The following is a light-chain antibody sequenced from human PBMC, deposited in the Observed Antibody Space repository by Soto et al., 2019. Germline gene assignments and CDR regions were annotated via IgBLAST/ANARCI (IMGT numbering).Light chain of an antibody. J-gene: IGLJ1*01. CDR3: SSYTNTTTLKV. CDR1: SSDVGGYNY. V-gene: IGLV2-14*01. CDR2: EVS. Sequence: QSVLTQPASVSGSPGQSITISCAGTSSDVGGYNYVSWYQQHPGKAPKLLLYEVSNRPSWVSDRFSGSKSANTASLTISGLQAEDEANYYCSSYTNTTTLKVFGPGTKVTVL.